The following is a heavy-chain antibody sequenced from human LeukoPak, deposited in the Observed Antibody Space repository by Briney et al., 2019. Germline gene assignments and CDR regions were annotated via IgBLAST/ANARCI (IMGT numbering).Heavy chain of an antibody. Sequence: SETLSLTCNVSGASMSSNYWSWIRQPPGKGLEWIGYIYYSGSTNYNPSLKSRVTISVDTSKNQFSLKLSSVTAADTAVYYCARVYSSGWYNLLDYWGQGTMVTVSS. CDR3: ARVYSSGWYNLLDY. V-gene: IGHV4-59*08. CDR1: GASMSSNY. J-gene: IGHJ4*02. D-gene: IGHD6-19*01. CDR2: IYYSGST.